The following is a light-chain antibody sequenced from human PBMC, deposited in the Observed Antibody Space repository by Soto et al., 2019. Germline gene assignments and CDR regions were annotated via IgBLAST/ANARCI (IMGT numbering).Light chain of an antibody. CDR2: LGS. Sequence: DIVMTQSPLSLPVTPGEPASISCRSSQSLLHSNGYNYLDWYLQKPGQSPQLLIYLGSNRASGVPARFSGSGSGPDFTLKISRVEAEDVGVYYCMQALQTPYTFGQGTKLEIK. CDR3: MQALQTPYT. CDR1: QSLLHSNGYNY. V-gene: IGKV2-28*01. J-gene: IGKJ2*01.